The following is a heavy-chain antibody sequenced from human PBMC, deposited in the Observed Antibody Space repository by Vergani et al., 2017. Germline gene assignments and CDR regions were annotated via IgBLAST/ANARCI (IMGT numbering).Heavy chain of an antibody. V-gene: IGHV3-48*02. J-gene: IGHJ3*02. D-gene: IGHD2-2*01. CDR2: ISSSSSTI. Sequence: EVQLVESGGGLVQPGGSLRLSCAASGFTFSSYSMNWVRQAPGKGLEWVSYISSSSSTIYYADSVKGRFTISRDNAKNSLYLQMNSLRDEDTAVYYCAKADCSSTSCRDAFDIWGQGTMVTVSS. CDR3: AKADCSSTSCRDAFDI. CDR1: GFTFSSYS.